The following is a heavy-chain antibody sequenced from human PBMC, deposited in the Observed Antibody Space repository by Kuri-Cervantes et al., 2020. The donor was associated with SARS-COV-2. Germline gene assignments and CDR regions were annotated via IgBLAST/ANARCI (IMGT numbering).Heavy chain of an antibody. J-gene: IGHJ4*02. CDR1: GGTFSSYA. V-gene: IGHV1-69*13. CDR3: ASLGDAGDLSPPFDY. Sequence: SVKVSCKASGGTFSSYAISWVRQAPGQGLEWMGGIIPIFGTANYAQKFQGRVTITADESTSTACMELSSLRSEDTAVYYCASLGDAGDLSPPFDYWGQGTLVTVSS. CDR2: IIPIFGTA. D-gene: IGHD3-16*01.